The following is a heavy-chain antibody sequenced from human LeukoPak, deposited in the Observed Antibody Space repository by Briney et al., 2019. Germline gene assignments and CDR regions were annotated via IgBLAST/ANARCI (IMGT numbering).Heavy chain of an antibody. Sequence: PGGSLRLSCTPPGFTFSSYNLDWVRQPPGKGLECVSTISSSSDVKLYADSVKGRFTISRDNAKNSLYLQLNSLRAEDTAVYYCARGIPYNDAFDIWGQGTMVTVSS. J-gene: IGHJ3*02. CDR1: GFTFSSYN. D-gene: IGHD1-1*01. CDR2: ISSSSDVK. V-gene: IGHV3-21*01. CDR3: ARGIPYNDAFDI.